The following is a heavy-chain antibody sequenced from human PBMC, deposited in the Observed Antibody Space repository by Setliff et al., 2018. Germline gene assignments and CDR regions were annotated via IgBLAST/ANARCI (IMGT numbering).Heavy chain of an antibody. CDR2: VFYNGAA. Sequence: SETLSLTCTVSGDSISDASIMAWIRQPPGKGLEFIGYVFYNGAAKYDPSLKSRVTMSVDTSKNQFSLNLYSVTAADTAVYYCARTSSGRYFDLWGRGTLVTVSS. CDR3: ARTSSGRYFDL. J-gene: IGHJ2*01. CDR1: GDSISDAS. V-gene: IGHV4-59*08.